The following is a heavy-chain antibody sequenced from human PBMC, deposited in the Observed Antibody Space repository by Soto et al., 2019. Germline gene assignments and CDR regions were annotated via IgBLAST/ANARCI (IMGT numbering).Heavy chain of an antibody. V-gene: IGHV3-48*02. CDR2: ISSSSSTI. CDR3: ARAKQWLVGGFDY. D-gene: IGHD6-19*01. CDR1: GFTFSRYN. Sequence: EVQLVESGGGLVQPGGSLRLSCAASGFTFSRYNMNGVRKAPGKGLEWVSYISSSSSTIYYADSVKCRFTITRDNAKNSLYLQMNSLRDEDTAVYYCARAKQWLVGGFDYWGQGTLVTVSS. J-gene: IGHJ4*02.